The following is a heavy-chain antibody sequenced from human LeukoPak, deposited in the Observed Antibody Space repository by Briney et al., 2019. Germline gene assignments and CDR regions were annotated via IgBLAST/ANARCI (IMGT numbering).Heavy chain of an antibody. D-gene: IGHD3-10*01. Sequence: SETLSLTCTVSGGSISSYYWSWIRQPPGKGLEWIGYIYYSGSTNYNPSLKSRVTISVDTSKNQFSLKLSSVTAADTAVYYCARVDYGSGSYRFDPWGQGTLVTVSS. V-gene: IGHV4-59*01. CDR1: GGSISSYY. CDR2: IYYSGST. J-gene: IGHJ5*02. CDR3: ARVDYGSGSYRFDP.